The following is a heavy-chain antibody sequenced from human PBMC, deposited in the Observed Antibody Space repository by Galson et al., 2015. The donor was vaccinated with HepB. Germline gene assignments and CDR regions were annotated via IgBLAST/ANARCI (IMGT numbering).Heavy chain of an antibody. CDR1: GLTFSNYW. J-gene: IGHJ2*01. CDR3: ARDAVYSSSWFRHFDL. D-gene: IGHD6-13*01. Sequence: SLRLSCADSGLTFSNYWMSWVRQAPGKGLEWVANIKHDGSEENYVDSVKGRFTISRGNAKNSLYLQMNSLRAEDTAVYYCARDAVYSSSWFRHFDLWGRGTLVTVSS. V-gene: IGHV3-7*03. CDR2: IKHDGSEE.